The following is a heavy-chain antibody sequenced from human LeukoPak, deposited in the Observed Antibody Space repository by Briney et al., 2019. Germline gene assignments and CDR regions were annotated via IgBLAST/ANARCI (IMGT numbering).Heavy chain of an antibody. D-gene: IGHD6-19*01. CDR2: INAYAINT. V-gene: IGHV3-23*01. CDR1: GFAFSFSA. CDR3: AKPISGSLAVTADWFDP. Sequence: GGALRLPCEASGFAFSFSAMTRVRQAPRTGLEWAAAINAYAINTDSAASVKGRFTISRANSKSTLYLQLNSLRAEDTAVYYCAKPISGSLAVTADWFDPWGQGTLVTVSS. J-gene: IGHJ5*02.